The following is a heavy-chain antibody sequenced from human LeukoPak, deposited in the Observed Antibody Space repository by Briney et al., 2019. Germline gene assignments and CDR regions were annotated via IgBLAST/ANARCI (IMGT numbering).Heavy chain of an antibody. CDR1: GGSISSYY. J-gene: IGHJ4*02. D-gene: IGHD3-22*01. CDR3: ASTSYYYDSSGLFDY. Sequence: SETPSFTCTVSGGSISSYYWSWIRQPPGKGLEWIGYIYYSGSTNYNPSLKSRVTISVDTSKNQFSLKLSSVTAADTAVYYCASTSYYYDSSGLFDYWGQGTLVTVSS. V-gene: IGHV4-59*01. CDR2: IYYSGST.